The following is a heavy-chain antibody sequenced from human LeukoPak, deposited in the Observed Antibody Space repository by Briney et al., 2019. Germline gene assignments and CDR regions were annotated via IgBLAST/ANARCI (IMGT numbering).Heavy chain of an antibody. CDR3: ARDFGGTAMRPNELNY. D-gene: IGHD5-18*01. CDR1: GYTFTIYY. Sequence: ASVKVSCKASGYTFTIYYMHWVRQAPGQGLEWMGIINPSGGSTSYAQKFQGRVTMTRDTSTSTVYMELSSLRSEDTAVYYCARDFGGTAMRPNELNYWGQGTLVTVSS. J-gene: IGHJ4*02. CDR2: INPSGGST. V-gene: IGHV1-46*01.